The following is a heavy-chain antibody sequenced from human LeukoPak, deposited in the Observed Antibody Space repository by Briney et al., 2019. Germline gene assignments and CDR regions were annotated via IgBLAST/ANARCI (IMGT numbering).Heavy chain of an antibody. J-gene: IGHJ4*02. CDR1: GFTFRNYG. CDR2: AYGDGTDR. V-gene: IGHV3-33*01. Sequence: GGSLRLSCAASGFTFRNYGMHWVRQAPGKGLEWVAVAYGDGTDRYYADSVKGRFTISKDISRSTLSVQMNSLRVEDTAVYYCATGGGYYYDHWGQGTLVTVAS. CDR3: ATGGGYYYDH. D-gene: IGHD3-3*01.